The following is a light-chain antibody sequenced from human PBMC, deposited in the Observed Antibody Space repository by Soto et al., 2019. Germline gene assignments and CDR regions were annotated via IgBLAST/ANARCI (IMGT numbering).Light chain of an antibody. CDR3: QPYATSPAT. Sequence: IVLTQSPGTLSLSPGERATLSCRASQSVSSSYLGWYQQKPGQAPRLLIYDASSRATGIPDRFSGSRSGTDFTIAISRLEPEDLVVYFSQPYATSPATFGQGTKGES. CDR1: QSVSSSY. V-gene: IGKV3-20*01. CDR2: DAS. J-gene: IGKJ1*01.